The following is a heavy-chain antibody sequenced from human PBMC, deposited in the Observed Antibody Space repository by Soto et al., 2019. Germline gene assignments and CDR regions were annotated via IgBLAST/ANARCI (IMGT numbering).Heavy chain of an antibody. V-gene: IGHV4-59*01. CDR2: IHNGRST. CDR1: GDSLTRNY. J-gene: IGHJ4*02. CDR3: ARTLSGGFDH. Sequence: QVQLQESGPGLVKPSETLSLTCTVSGDSLTRNYWSWIRQPPGKGLEWLAYIHNGRSTNYNPSLMSRVSISLDTSKSQFSLNLNSVTAADTAVYYCARTLSGGFDHWGQGTLVTVSS.